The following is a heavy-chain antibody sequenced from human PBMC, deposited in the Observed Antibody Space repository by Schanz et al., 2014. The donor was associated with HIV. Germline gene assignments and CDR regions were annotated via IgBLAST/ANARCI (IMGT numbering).Heavy chain of an antibody. CDR3: VTEQYSTISA. Sequence: VHLVESGGGLVQPGGSLRLSCAASGFTFSDHYMDWVRQAPGKGLQWVSSITDSGDKTDYTDSVKGRFTISRDNSRNILYLQMSNLRAEDTALYYCVTEQYSTISAWGQGALVIVSS. CDR2: ITDSGDKT. V-gene: IGHV3-11*05. CDR1: GFTFSDHY. J-gene: IGHJ5*02. D-gene: IGHD2-15*01.